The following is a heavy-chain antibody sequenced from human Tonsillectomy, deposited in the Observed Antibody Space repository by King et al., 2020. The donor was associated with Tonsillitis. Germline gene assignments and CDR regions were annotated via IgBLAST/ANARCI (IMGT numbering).Heavy chain of an antibody. D-gene: IGHD2-21*02. V-gene: IGHV5-51*01. CDR3: ARPRHCGGDCYSHYYFDY. CDR1: GYSFTSYW. J-gene: IGHJ4*02. Sequence: QLVQSGAEVKKPGESLKISCKGSGYSFTSYWIGWVRLMPGKCLECMVIIYPGDSDTRYSPSFQGQVTISADKSISTAYLQWSSLKASDTAMYYCARPRHCGGDCYSHYYFDYWGQGTLVTVSS. CDR2: IYPGDSDT.